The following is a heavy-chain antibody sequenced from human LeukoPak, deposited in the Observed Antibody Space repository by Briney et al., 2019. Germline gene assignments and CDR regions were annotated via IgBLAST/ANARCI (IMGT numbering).Heavy chain of an antibody. V-gene: IGHV3-20*01. CDR2: INWNGGST. D-gene: IGHD4-23*01. CDR3: AKSHYGGSFDY. J-gene: IGHJ4*02. Sequence: GGSLRLSCAASGFTFDDYGMSWVRQAPGKGLEWVSGINWNGGSTGYADSVKGRFTISRDNAKSSLYLQMNSLRAEDTALYHCAKSHYGGSFDYWGQGTLVTVSS. CDR1: GFTFDDYG.